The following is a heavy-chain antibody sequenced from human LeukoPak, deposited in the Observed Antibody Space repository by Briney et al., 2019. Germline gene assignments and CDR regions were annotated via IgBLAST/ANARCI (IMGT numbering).Heavy chain of an antibody. V-gene: IGHV1-2*04. CDR3: ARSQQLLDNWFDP. J-gene: IGHJ5*02. Sequence: ASVKVSCKASGYTFTDYGISWVRQAPGQGLEWMGWINPNSGGTNYAQKFQGWVTMTRDTSISTAYMELSRLRSDDTAVYYCARSQQLLDNWFDPWGQGTLVTVSS. CDR2: INPNSGGT. D-gene: IGHD6-13*01. CDR1: GYTFTDYG.